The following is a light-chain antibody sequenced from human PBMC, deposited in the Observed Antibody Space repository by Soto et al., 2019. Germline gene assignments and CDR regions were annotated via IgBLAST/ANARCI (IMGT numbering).Light chain of an antibody. CDR1: QSISSY. CDR3: QQSYSTPFT. J-gene: IGKJ3*01. CDR2: AAS. Sequence: DIQLTQSPSSLSASVGDRVTLTCMASQSISSYSNWCQQKPGKAPKLLIYAASSLQSGVPSRFSGSGSGTDFTLTISSLQPEDFATYYCQQSYSTPFTFGPGTKVDIK. V-gene: IGKV1-39*01.